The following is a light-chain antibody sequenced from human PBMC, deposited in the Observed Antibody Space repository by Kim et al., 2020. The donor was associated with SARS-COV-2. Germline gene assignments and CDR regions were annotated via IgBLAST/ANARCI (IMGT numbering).Light chain of an antibody. V-gene: IGLV1-44*01. CDR1: SSNVGTKT. CDR2: SNN. Sequence: ELTQPPSASGTPGQRVTMSCSGSSSNVGTKTVNWYQQLPGTAPKLLIYSNNQRPSGVPDRFSGSKSGSSASLAISGLQSEDEADYSCAAWDDSLNGWVFGGGTKVTVL. J-gene: IGLJ3*02. CDR3: AAWDDSLNGWV.